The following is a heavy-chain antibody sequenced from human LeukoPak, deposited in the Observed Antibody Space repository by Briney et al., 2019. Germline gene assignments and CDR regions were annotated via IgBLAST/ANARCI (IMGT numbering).Heavy chain of an antibody. Sequence: GASVTVSCKASGYTFTSYGISWVQQAPGQGLEWMGGIIPIFGTANYAQKFQGRVTITADESTSTAYMELRSLRSDDTAVYYCARDSSVDYLTVGRAPAGYWGQGTLVTVSS. CDR1: GYTFTSYG. J-gene: IGHJ4*02. D-gene: IGHD1-14*01. CDR3: ARDSSVDYLTVGRAPAGY. CDR2: IIPIFGTA. V-gene: IGHV1-69*13.